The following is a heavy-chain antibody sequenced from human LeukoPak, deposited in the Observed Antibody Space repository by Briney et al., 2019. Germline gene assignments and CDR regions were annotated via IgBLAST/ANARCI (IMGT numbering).Heavy chain of an antibody. V-gene: IGHV3-21*06. CDR2: ITSSSSYI. Sequence: PGGSLRLSCAASGFTFGRYSMNWVRQAPGKGLEWVSSITSSSSYIYYADSVKGRFTISRDNVKNSLYLQMHSLRAEDTAVYYCARAAGELLPFDYFDYWGQGTVVTVSS. CDR1: GFTFGRYS. CDR3: ARAAGELLPFDYFDY. J-gene: IGHJ4*02. D-gene: IGHD3-10*01.